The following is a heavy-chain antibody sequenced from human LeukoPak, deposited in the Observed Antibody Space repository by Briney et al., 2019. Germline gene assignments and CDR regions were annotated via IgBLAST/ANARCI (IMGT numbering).Heavy chain of an antibody. CDR1: GGTFSSYA. D-gene: IGHD6-19*01. CDR3: ASDYSSTSRYSSGLDAFDI. V-gene: IGHV1-69*05. CDR2: IIPIFGTA. Sequence: GSSVKVSCKASGGTFSSYAISWVRQAPGQGLEWMGRIIPIFGTANYAQKSQGRVTITTDESTSTAYMELSSLRSEDTAVYYCASDYSSTSRYSSGLDAFDIWGQGTMVTVSS. J-gene: IGHJ3*02.